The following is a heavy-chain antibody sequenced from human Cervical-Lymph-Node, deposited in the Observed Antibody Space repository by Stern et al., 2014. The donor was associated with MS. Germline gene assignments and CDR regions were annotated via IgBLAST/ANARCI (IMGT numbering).Heavy chain of an antibody. CDR3: ARGVVSNRAAATLHNLFDP. Sequence: QLQLVESGAEVKKPGSSLNVSCKTSGGTFRSRYALPWLRQAPGPGLEWLGRIIPILGLANYAQKFQGRVIITADKSTSTTYMELSSLRSEDTAVYYCARGVVSNRAAATLHNLFDPWGQGTLVTVSS. J-gene: IGHJ5*02. D-gene: IGHD2-15*01. V-gene: IGHV1-69*09. CDR1: GGTFRSRYA. CDR2: IIPILGLA.